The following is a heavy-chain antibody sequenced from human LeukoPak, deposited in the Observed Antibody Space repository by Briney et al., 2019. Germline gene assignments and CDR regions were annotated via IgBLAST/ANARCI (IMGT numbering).Heavy chain of an antibody. V-gene: IGHV4-38-2*02. D-gene: IGHD3-10*01. Sequence: SETLSLTCTVSGGSISSGYYWGWIRQPPGKGLEWIGSIYHSGSTYYNPSLKSRVTISVDTSKNQFSLKLSSVTAADTAVYYCARRGYYGSGSPIDDAFDIWGQGTMVTVSS. CDR3: ARRGYYGSGSPIDDAFDI. J-gene: IGHJ3*02. CDR1: GGSISSGYY. CDR2: IYHSGST.